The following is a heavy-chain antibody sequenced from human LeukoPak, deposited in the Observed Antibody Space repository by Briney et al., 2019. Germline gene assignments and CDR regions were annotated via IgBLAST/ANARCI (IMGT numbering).Heavy chain of an antibody. CDR2: IYHSGST. Sequence: SETLSLTCTVSSGSVSSSSYYWGWIRQPPGKGLEWIGSIYHSGSTYYNPSLKSRVTISVDTSKNQFSLKLSSVTAADTAVYYCARVSGYYYDSSGPKWGQGTLVTVSS. V-gene: IGHV4-39*07. J-gene: IGHJ4*02. CDR3: ARVSGYYYDSSGPK. CDR1: SGSVSSSSYY. D-gene: IGHD3-22*01.